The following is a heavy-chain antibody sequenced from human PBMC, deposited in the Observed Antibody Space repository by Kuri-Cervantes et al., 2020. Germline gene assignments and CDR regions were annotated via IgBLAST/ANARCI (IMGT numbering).Heavy chain of an antibody. CDR1: GDSVSRRGVA. V-gene: IGHV6-1*01. CDR2: TFYRSKWIN. Sequence: SQTLSLTCAISGDSVSRRGVAWNWIRQSPSRGLEWLGRTFYRSKWINDYAVSIKSRIVINPDTSKNQFSLKLSSVTAADTAVYYCARATYYHYSDRLGTFDYWGQGTLVTVSS. CDR3: ARATYYHYSDRLGTFDY. J-gene: IGHJ4*02. D-gene: IGHD3-22*01.